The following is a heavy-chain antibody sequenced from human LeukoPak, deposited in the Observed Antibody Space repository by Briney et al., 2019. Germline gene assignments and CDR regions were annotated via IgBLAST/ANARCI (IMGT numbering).Heavy chain of an antibody. CDR2: ISAYNGNT. D-gene: IGHD4-17*01. V-gene: IGHV1-18*01. Sequence: ASVKVSCKASGYTFTSYGISWVLQAPGQGLEWMGWISAYNGNTNYAQKLQGRVTMTTDTSTSTAYMELRSLRSDDTAVYYCAREDDYGDTDSWFDPWGQGTLVTVSS. CDR3: AREDDYGDTDSWFDP. J-gene: IGHJ5*02. CDR1: GYTFTSYG.